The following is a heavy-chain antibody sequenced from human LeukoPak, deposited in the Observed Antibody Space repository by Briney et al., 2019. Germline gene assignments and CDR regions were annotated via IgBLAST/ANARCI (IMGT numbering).Heavy chain of an antibody. Sequence: GGSLRLSRAASGFTFSSYPMHWVRQAPGKGLEWVAVISYDGSEKHYADPVKGRFTISRDNSKNTLYLQMNSLRVEDTAVYYCAREGSSGYYPYWGQGILVTVSS. CDR3: AREGSSGYYPY. CDR1: GFTFSSYP. J-gene: IGHJ4*02. D-gene: IGHD3-22*01. V-gene: IGHV3-30-3*01. CDR2: ISYDGSEK.